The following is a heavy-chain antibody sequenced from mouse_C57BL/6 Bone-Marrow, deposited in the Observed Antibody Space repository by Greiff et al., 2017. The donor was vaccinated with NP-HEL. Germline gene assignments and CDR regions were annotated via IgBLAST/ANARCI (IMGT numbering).Heavy chain of an antibody. V-gene: IGHV14-4*01. D-gene: IGHD2-3*01. CDR3: TTYDGYLDY. CDR1: GFNIKDDY. Sequence: VQLQQSGAELVRPGASVKLSCTASGFNIKDDYMHWVKQRPEQGLEWIGWIDPENGDTEYASKFQGKATITADTSSTTAYLQLSSLTSEDTAVYYCTTYDGYLDYWGQGTTLTVSS. J-gene: IGHJ2*01. CDR2: IDPENGDT.